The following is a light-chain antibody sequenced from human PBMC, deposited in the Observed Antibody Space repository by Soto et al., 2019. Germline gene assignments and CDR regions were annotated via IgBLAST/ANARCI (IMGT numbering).Light chain of an antibody. CDR1: QSVSSN. CDR3: QQTRRAPRT. J-gene: IGKJ2*01. CDR2: AAS. V-gene: IGKV1-39*01. Sequence: MTQSPATLSVSPGERATLSCRASQSVSSNLAWYQQKPGQAPTLLIYAASNLQSGVPSRFSGSGSGTDFTLTISSLELEDFATYYCQQTRRAPRTFGPGTKLEIK.